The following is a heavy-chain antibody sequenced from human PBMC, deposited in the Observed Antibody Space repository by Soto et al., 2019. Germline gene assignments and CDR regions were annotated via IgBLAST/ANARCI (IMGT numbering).Heavy chain of an antibody. CDR1: GYTFTSYG. V-gene: IGHV1-18*01. J-gene: IGHJ4*02. D-gene: IGHD4-17*01. CDR2: ISAYNGNT. Sequence: QVQLVQSGAEVKKPGASVKVSCKASGYTFTSYGISWVRQAPGQGLEWMVWISAYNGNTNYSQKLPGRVTMTTDTSPSAAYMELMSGSSYDTAAYYCARGTTVTTFGSGYGDYWGQGTLDTVSS. CDR3: ARGTTVTTFGSGYGDY.